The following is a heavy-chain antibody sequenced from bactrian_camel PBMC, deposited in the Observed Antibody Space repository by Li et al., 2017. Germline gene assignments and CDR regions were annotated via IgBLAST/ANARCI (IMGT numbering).Heavy chain of an antibody. CDR2: IEDNGRI. CDR3: AAETPRYDGRRTPCYGPE. D-gene: IGHD2*01. J-gene: IGHJ4*01. CDR1: GRTDRSYS. Sequence: VQLVESGGGSVQAGESLRLTCTASGRTDRSYSMGWFRQDPGKEREGVACIEDNGRISYADSVEGRFTISKDNAKNTLYLQMNSLKPEDTVMYYCAAETPRYDGRRTPCYGPERGQGTQVTVS. V-gene: IGHV3S55*01.